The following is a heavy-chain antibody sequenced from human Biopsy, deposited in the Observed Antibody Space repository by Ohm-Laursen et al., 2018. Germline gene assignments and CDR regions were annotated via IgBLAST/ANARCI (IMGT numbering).Heavy chain of an antibody. V-gene: IGHV4-39*01. D-gene: IGHD3-22*01. CDR1: GGSISNNNYY. CDR2: IFYRGST. CDR3: ARDYDTSGYYYVS. J-gene: IGHJ5*02. Sequence: VTLSLTCTVSGGSISNNNYYWGWIRQPPGRGLEWFGSIFYRGSTHYKPSLKSRVNISVDTSKNQFSLKLNSVTSADTAVYYCARDYDTSGYYYVSWGQGTLVTVSS.